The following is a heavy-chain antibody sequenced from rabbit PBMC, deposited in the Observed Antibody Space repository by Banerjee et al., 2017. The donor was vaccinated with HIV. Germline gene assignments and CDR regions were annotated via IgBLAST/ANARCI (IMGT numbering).Heavy chain of an antibody. Sequence: QEQLVESGGGLVQPGGSLKVSCKASGFSFSDRDVMCWVRQAPGKGLEWIACINTATGKAVYASWAKGRFTISTTSSTTVTLQMTSLTAADTATYFCARDTGSSFSSYGMDLWGPGTLVTVS. CDR2: INTATGKA. CDR3: ARDTGSSFSSYGMDL. D-gene: IGHD8-1*01. V-gene: IGHV1S45*01. J-gene: IGHJ6*01. CDR1: GFSFSDRDV.